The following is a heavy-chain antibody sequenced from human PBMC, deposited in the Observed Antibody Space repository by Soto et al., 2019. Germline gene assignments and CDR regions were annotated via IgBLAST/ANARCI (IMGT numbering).Heavy chain of an antibody. CDR3: AKPYSGSPPKNFDY. D-gene: IGHD1-26*01. Sequence: PVGSLRLSCVASGLSFSIYGMYWVRQDTGKGLEWVAAISYDGSNKYYVDSVRGRFTISRDNSKNTVYLQMNSLRAEDTAVYYCAKPYSGSPPKNFDYWGQGTLVTVSS. CDR1: GLSFSIYG. V-gene: IGHV3-30*18. J-gene: IGHJ4*01. CDR2: ISYDGSNK.